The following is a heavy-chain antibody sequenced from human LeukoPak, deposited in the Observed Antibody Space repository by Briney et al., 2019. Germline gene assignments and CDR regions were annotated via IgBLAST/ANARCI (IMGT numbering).Heavy chain of an antibody. CDR3: ARGVPGPAAIWFDP. J-gene: IGHJ5*02. V-gene: IGHV4-38-2*01. CDR2: IYHSGST. CDR1: GYSISSGYY. Sequence: SETLSLTCAVSGYSISSGYYWGWIQQPPGKGLEWIGSIYHSGSTYYNPSLKSRVTISVDTSKNQFSLKLSSVTAADTAVYYCARGVPGPAAIWFDPWGQGTLVTVSS. D-gene: IGHD2-2*01.